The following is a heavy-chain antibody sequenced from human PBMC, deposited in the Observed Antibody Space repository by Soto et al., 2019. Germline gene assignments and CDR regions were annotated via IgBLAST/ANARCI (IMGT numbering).Heavy chain of an antibody. D-gene: IGHD1-1*01. V-gene: IGHV4-4*02. CDR1: CGSISSSNW. Sequence: SETLSLTWAVSCGSISSSNWWSWVRQPPGKGLEWIGEIHHSGSTKYNPSLKSRVSISVDKSNNHFTLKLSSVTAADTAVYYCASRVRIDAFDIWGQGTMVTVSS. CDR2: IHHSGST. J-gene: IGHJ3*02. CDR3: ASRVRIDAFDI.